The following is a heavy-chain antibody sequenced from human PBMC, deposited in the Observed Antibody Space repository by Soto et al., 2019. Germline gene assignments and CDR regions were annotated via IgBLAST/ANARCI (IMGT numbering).Heavy chain of an antibody. CDR2: INGGNGDT. CDR3: ARGYCSSTSGQYYFDF. J-gene: IGHJ4*02. Sequence: GASVKVSCKASGYTFTGYAIHWVRQAPGQRHEWMGWINGGNGDTKYSQKFQGRVTITRDTSASTAYMELTSLGSEDTAVYHCARGYCSSTSGQYYFDFWGQGTLVTVSS. CDR1: GYTFTGYA. V-gene: IGHV1-3*01. D-gene: IGHD2-2*01.